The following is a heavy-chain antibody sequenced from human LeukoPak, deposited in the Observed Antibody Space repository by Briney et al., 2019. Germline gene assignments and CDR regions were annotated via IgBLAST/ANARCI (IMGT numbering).Heavy chain of an antibody. J-gene: IGHJ5*02. V-gene: IGHV1-2*02. CDR2: INPNSGGT. D-gene: IGHD6-13*01. CDR3: ARDMQQLDGGDWFDP. CDR1: GYTFTGYY. Sequence: GASVKVSCKASGYTFTGYYMHWVRQAPGQGLEWMGWINPNSGGTNYAQKFQGRVTMTRDTSISTAYVELSRLRSDDTAVYYCARDMQQLDGGDWFDPWGQGTLVTVSS.